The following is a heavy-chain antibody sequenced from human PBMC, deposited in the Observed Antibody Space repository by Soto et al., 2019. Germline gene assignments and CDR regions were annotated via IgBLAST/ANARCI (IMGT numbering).Heavy chain of an antibody. CDR3: AKDVSWSFDY. Sequence: GGFLRLSCAASGFSFSDYSMNWVRQSPGKGLEWISNIRKSGDAMYYADPVKDRFTISRDNAKNSLYLQMSSLRAEDTAVYYCAKDVSWSFDYWGQGALVTVSS. J-gene: IGHJ4*02. V-gene: IGHV3-48*01. CDR1: GFSFSDYS. D-gene: IGHD2-15*01. CDR2: IRKSGDAM.